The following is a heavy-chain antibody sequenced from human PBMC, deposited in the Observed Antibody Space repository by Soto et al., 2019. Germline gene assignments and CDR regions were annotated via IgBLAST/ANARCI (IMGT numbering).Heavy chain of an antibody. Sequence: QVQLVQSGAEVKKPGASAKISCKASGYTFTSYYMHWVRQAPGQGLEWMGIINPSGGSTNYAQKPQGRVAMTRDTSTSTVYMELNSLRSEDTAVYYCARPPYPGCINAVCYPLDYWGQGTLVTVSS. CDR3: ARPPYPGCINAVCYPLDY. CDR2: INPSGGST. V-gene: IGHV1-46*01. D-gene: IGHD2-8*01. CDR1: GYTFTSYY. J-gene: IGHJ4*02.